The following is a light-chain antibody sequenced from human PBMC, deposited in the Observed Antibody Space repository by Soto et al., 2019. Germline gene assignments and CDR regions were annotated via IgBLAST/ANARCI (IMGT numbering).Light chain of an antibody. J-gene: IGLJ3*02. Sequence: QSALTQPASVSGSPGQSITLSCTGTSSDVGGFNYVSWYQLHPVKAPKLLIYEVSNRPSGVSDRFSGSRSGNTASLTISGLQAEDESDYYCISYTSSSTWVFGGGTQLTVL. CDR3: ISYTSSSTWV. CDR2: EVS. V-gene: IGLV2-14*01. CDR1: SSDVGGFNY.